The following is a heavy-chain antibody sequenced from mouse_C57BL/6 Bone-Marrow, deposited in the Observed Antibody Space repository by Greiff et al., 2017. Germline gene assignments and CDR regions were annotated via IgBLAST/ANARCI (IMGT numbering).Heavy chain of an antibody. V-gene: IGHV1-69*01. CDR1: GYTFTSYW. CDR2: IDPSDSYT. Sequence: VQLQQSGAELVMPGASVKLSCKASGYTFTSYWMHWVKQRPGQGLEWIGEIDPSDSYTNYNQKFKGKSTLTVDKSSSTAYMQRSSLTSEDSAVYYCAREIPYYYAMDYWGQGTSVTVSS. J-gene: IGHJ4*01. CDR3: AREIPYYYAMDY.